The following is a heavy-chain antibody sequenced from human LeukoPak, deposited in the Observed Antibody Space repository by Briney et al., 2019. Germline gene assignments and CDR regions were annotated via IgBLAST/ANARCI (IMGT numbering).Heavy chain of an antibody. CDR1: GGSFSGYY. Sequence: KSSETLSLTCAVYGGSFSGYYWSWIRQPPGKGLEWIGEINHSGSTNYNPSLKSRVTISVDTSKNQFSLKLSSVTAADTAVYYCARGRKYSSSWYAYWGQGTLVTVSS. CDR3: ARGRKYSSSWYAY. CDR2: INHSGST. D-gene: IGHD6-13*01. J-gene: IGHJ4*02. V-gene: IGHV4-34*01.